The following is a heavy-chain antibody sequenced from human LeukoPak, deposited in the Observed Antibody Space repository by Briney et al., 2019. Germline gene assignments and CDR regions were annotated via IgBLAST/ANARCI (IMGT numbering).Heavy chain of an antibody. CDR2: ISYDGSNE. Sequence: GGSLRLSCAASGFTFSSYAMHWVRQVPGKGLEWVAVISYDGSNEYYADSVKGRFTISRDNSKNTLYLQMNSLRAEDTAVYYCARERDGTYYFDYWGQGTLVTVSS. D-gene: IGHD1-26*01. CDR1: GFTFSSYA. J-gene: IGHJ4*02. CDR3: ARERDGTYYFDY. V-gene: IGHV3-30-3*01.